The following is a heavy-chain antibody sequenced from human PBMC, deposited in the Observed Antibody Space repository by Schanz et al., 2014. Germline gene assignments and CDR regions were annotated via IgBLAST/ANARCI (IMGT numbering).Heavy chain of an antibody. V-gene: IGHV3-21*02. D-gene: IGHD1-1*01. CDR1: GFTASSHS. J-gene: IGHJ4*02. CDR3: AKKVPAYNPFDS. Sequence: EVQLVESGGGLVKPGGSLRLSCGVSGFTASSHSMNWVRQAPGKGLEWVSSISSRSSHIYYADSVKGRFTISRDNSKNTLYLQMDSLRAEDTAVYFCAKKVPAYNPFDSWGQGTLVTVSS. CDR2: ISSRSSHI.